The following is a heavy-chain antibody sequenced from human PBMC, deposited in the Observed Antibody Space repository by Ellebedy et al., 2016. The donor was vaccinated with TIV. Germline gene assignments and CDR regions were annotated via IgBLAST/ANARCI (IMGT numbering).Heavy chain of an antibody. CDR2: INHSGST. Sequence: MPSETLSLTCAVYGESFSGYYWSWIRQPPGKGLEWIGEINHSGSTNYNPSLKSRVTISVDTSKDQFSLKLSSVTAADTAVYYCARNIASSSWSTDYWGQGTLVTVSS. CDR3: ARNIASSSWSTDY. V-gene: IGHV4-34*01. CDR1: GESFSGYY. D-gene: IGHD6-13*01. J-gene: IGHJ4*02.